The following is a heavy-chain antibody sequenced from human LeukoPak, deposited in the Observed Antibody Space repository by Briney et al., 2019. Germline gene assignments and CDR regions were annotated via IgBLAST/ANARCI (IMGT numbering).Heavy chain of an antibody. CDR3: ARDSLLAYYYDSSGYYVRDAFDI. J-gene: IGHJ3*02. D-gene: IGHD3-22*01. CDR1: GFTFSSYA. V-gene: IGHV3-20*04. Sequence: GGSLRLSCAASGFTFSSYAMSWVRQAPGKGLEWVSDINWNGGSTGYADSVKGRFTISRDNAKNSLYLQMNSLRAEDTALYYCARDSLLAYYYDSSGYYVRDAFDIWGQGTMVTVSS. CDR2: INWNGGST.